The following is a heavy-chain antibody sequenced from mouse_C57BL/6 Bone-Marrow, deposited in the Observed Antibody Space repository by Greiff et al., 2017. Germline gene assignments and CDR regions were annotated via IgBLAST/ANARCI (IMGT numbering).Heavy chain of an antibody. J-gene: IGHJ2*01. Sequence: QVQLQPSGGELVRPGTSVKVSCKASGYAFTNYLIEWVKQRPGQGLEWIGLIYPGSGDVKYNEKFKGKATLTADKSSSTAYMQLSSLTSEDSAVYFCVRQGRDYWGQGTTLTVSS. V-gene: IGHV1-54*01. CDR1: GYAFTNYL. D-gene: IGHD3-3*01. CDR2: IYPGSGDV. CDR3: VRQGRDY.